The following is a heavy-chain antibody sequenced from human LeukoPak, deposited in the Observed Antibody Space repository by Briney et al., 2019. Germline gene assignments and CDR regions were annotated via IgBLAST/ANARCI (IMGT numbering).Heavy chain of an antibody. D-gene: IGHD3-10*01. J-gene: IGHJ6*02. Sequence: PSETLSLTCTVSGGSISSYYWSWIRQPPGKGLEWIGYMYYSENTNYNPSLKSRVTISVDTSKNQFSLKLTSVTAADTAVYSCARGPIVGFGELSPPDVWGQGTTVTVSS. V-gene: IGHV4-59*12. CDR3: ARGPIVGFGELSPPDV. CDR1: GGSISSYY. CDR2: MYYSENT.